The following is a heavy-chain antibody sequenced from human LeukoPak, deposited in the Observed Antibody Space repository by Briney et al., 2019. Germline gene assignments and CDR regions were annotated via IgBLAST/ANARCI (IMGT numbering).Heavy chain of an antibody. CDR1: GGSFSGYY. D-gene: IGHD1-26*01. CDR2: INHSGST. J-gene: IGHJ6*03. V-gene: IGHV4-34*01. Sequence: PSETLSLTCAVYGGSFSGYYWSWIRQPPGKGLEWIGEINHSGSTNYNPSLKSRVTISVDTSKNQFSLKLSSVTAADTAVYYCARGLRGSYYYYYYYMDVWGKGTTVTVSS. CDR3: ARGLRGSYYYYYYYMDV.